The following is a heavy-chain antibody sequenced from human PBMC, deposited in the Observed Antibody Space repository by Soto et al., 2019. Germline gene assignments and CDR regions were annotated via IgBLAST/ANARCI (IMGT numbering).Heavy chain of an antibody. CDR2: IMPIFRTP. D-gene: IGHD5-12*01. CDR1: GGTFKNSA. J-gene: IGHJ6*02. CDR3: ARDKARLQLGGNYYYILDV. Sequence: QVQLEQSGAEVKKPGSSVKVSCKASGGTFKNSAISWVRQAPGQGLEWMGGIMPIFRTPDYSQKFQGRVTITADESTSTGYMELSGLRSDDTAIYYCARDKARLQLGGNYYYILDVWGQGTTVTVSS. V-gene: IGHV1-69*12.